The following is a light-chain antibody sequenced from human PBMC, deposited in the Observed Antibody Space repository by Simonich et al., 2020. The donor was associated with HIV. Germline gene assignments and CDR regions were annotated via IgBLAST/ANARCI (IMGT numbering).Light chain of an antibody. CDR1: SSDVGAYNY. J-gene: IGLJ2*01. Sequence: QSALTQPASVSGSPGQWITLSCTGTSSDVGAYNYVSWYQHHPGKAPKLMIYDVNKRPSGVSTRFSGSKSGYTASLTISGLQAEDEADYYCSSYTSSRSVIFGGGTKLTVL. CDR3: SSYTSSRSVI. CDR2: DVN. V-gene: IGLV2-14*03.